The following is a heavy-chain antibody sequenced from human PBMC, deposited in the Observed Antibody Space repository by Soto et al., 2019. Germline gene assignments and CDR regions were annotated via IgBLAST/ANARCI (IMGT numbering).Heavy chain of an antibody. D-gene: IGHD1-1*01. J-gene: IGHJ3*02. CDR3: AIASGTTRDAFDI. Sequence: ASVKVCCKACGYTFKSYYMHWVRQAPGQRLEWMGIINPSGGSTSYAQKLQGRVTMTRDTSTSTVYMELSSLRSEDTAVYYCAIASGTTRDAFDIWGQGTTVTVSS. CDR1: GYTFKSYY. CDR2: INPSGGST. V-gene: IGHV1-46*03.